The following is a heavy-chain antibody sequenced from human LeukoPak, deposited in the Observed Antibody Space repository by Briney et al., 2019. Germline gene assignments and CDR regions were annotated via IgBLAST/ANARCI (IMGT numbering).Heavy chain of an antibody. CDR3: ARDLRVKPYYYDSSGYWGAFDI. V-gene: IGHV3-21*01. D-gene: IGHD3-22*01. J-gene: IGHJ3*02. Sequence: PGGSLRLSCAASGFTFSSYSMNWVRQAPGKGLEWFSSISSSSSYIYYADSGKGRFTISRDNAKNSLYLQMNSLRAEDTAVYYCARDLRVKPYYYDSSGYWGAFDIWGQGTMVTVSS. CDR2: ISSSSSYI. CDR1: GFTFSSYS.